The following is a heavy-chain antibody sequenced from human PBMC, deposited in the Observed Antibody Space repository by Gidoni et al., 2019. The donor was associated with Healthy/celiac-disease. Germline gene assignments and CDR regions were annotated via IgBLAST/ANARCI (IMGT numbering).Heavy chain of an antibody. Sequence: QVQLQESGPGLVKPSQTLSLTCTVSGCSISSGGSYWSWIRQHPGKGLEWIGYIYYSGSTYYNPSLKSRVTISVDTSKNQFSLKLSSVTAADTAVYYCARGGTYGSGSYYLPGWFDPWGQGTLVTVSS. CDR3: ARGGTYGSGSYYLPGWFDP. CDR1: GCSISSGGSY. CDR2: IYYSGST. V-gene: IGHV4-31*03. J-gene: IGHJ5*02. D-gene: IGHD3-10*01.